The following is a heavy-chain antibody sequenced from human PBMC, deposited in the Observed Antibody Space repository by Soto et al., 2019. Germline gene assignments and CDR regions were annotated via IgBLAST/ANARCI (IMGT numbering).Heavy chain of an antibody. CDR3: AKDCGAYCSRLIDD. Sequence: QVQLVESGGGVVQPGRSLRLSCVASGFNFSTYGMHWVRQAPGKGLEWVAVISYDVSNIYYAKSVKGRLTISRDNSKNTLYLQMNSLRGEDTAVYYCAKDCGAYCSRLIDDWGQGTAVTVSS. CDR2: ISYDVSNI. D-gene: IGHD2-21*02. J-gene: IGHJ6*02. CDR1: GFNFSTYG. V-gene: IGHV3-30*18.